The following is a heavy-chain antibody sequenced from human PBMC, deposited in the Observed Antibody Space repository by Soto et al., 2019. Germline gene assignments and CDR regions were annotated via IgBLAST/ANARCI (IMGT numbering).Heavy chain of an antibody. D-gene: IGHD2-2*01. CDR3: ARVPAAIYNWLDP. CDR1: GYTFTGYY. CDR2: INPNSGGT. J-gene: IGHJ5*02. Sequence: ASVKVSCKASGYTFTGYYMHWVRQAPGQGLEWMGWINPNSGGTNYAQKFQGRVTMTRDTSISTAYMELSRLRSDDTAVYYCARVPAAIYNWLDPWGQGTLVTVSS. V-gene: IGHV1-2*02.